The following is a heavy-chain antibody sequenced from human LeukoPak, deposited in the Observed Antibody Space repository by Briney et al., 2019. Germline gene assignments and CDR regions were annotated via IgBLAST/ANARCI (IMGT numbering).Heavy chain of an antibody. CDR2: IYYSGST. CDR1: GGSISSYY. J-gene: IGHJ4*02. V-gene: IGHV4-59*01. Sequence: SETLSLTCTVSGGSISSYYWSWIRQPPGKGLEWIGNIYYSGSTTHNPSLKSRVTMSVDTSKNQFSLKLNSVTAADTAVYYCARGIVARSFFDYWGQGTLVTASS. D-gene: IGHD5-12*01. CDR3: ARGIVARSFFDY.